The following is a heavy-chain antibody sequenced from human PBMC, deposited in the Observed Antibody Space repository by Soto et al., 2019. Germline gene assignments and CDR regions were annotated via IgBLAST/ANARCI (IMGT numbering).Heavy chain of an antibody. D-gene: IGHD2-2*02. CDR3: AKHLEYTPSDGMDV. J-gene: IGHJ6*02. CDR2: ISYDGRDE. CDR1: GFTFRSFG. Sequence: QVQLVESGGGVVQPGRSLRLSCAASGFTFRSFGMHWVRQAPGKGLEWVALISYDGRDEYYADSVKGRFTVSRDNSKNTRYLQMNSLQVEDTAIYYCAKHLEYTPSDGMDVWGQGTPVTVSS. V-gene: IGHV3-30*18.